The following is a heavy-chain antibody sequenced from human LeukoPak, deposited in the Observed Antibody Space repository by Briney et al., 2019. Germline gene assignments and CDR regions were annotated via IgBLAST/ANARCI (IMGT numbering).Heavy chain of an antibody. D-gene: IGHD3-16*01. CDR3: ARDQGLIDPPPYGLDV. J-gene: IGHJ6*02. Sequence: ASVKVSCKASGYTFTSYYMHWVRQAPGQGLEWMGIINPSGGGTSYAQKFQGRVTMTRDTSTSTAYIELSSLSSEDTAVYYCARDQGLIDPPPYGLDVWGQGTTVTVSS. CDR1: GYTFTSYY. CDR2: INPSGGGT. V-gene: IGHV1-46*01.